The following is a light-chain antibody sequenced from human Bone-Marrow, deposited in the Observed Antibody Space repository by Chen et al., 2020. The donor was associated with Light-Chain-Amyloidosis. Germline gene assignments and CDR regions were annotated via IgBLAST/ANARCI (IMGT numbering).Light chain of an antibody. Sequence: SYELTQPPSVSVSPGQTARITCSGDDLPTEYAYWYQQKPGQAPVLVIHRDTERPTGISERFSCSSAGTTATFTLNGVKSQAEAESHCHSTDSSGTYAVIFGGGTKLTVL. J-gene: IGLJ2*01. CDR1: DLPTEY. CDR3: HSTDSSGTYAVI. CDR2: RDT. V-gene: IGLV3-25*03.